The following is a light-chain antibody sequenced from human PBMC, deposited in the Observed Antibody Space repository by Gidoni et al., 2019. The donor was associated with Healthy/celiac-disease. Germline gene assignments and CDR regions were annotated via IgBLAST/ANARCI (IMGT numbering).Light chain of an antibody. CDR3: SSYTSSRV. Sequence: QSARTQPASVSGSPGQTITISCTGTSSDVGGYNYVSWYQQHQGKAPKLMIYEVSNRPSGVSTRFSGSKSGNTASLTISVLQAEDEADYYCSSYTSSRVFGGGTKLTVL. CDR1: SSDVGGYNY. J-gene: IGLJ2*01. CDR2: EVS. V-gene: IGLV2-14*01.